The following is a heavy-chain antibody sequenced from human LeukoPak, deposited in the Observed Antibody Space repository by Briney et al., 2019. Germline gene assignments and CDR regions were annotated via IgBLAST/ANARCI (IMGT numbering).Heavy chain of an antibody. J-gene: IGHJ4*02. D-gene: IGHD3-22*01. CDR3: ASPAFSSSYYYG. CDR1: GFTFSAYS. Sequence: GGSLRLSCAASGFTFSAYSMNWVRQAPGKGLEWISYISSSSSTIYYADSVKGRFTISRDNAKNSLYLQMNSLRAEDTAVYYCASPAFSSSYYYGWGQGTLVTVSS. V-gene: IGHV3-48*04. CDR2: ISSSSSTI.